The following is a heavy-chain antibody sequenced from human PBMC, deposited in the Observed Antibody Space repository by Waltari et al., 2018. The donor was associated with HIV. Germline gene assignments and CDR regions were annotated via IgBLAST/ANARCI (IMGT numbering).Heavy chain of an antibody. CDR1: GFTFSSYS. J-gene: IGHJ3*02. CDR2: ISSSSYI. D-gene: IGHD2-2*01. Sequence: EVQLVESGGGLVKPGGSLRLSCAASGFTFSSYSMNWVRQAPGKWLGWVSSISSSSYIYYADSVKGRFTISRDNAKNSLYLQMNSLRAEDTAVYYCARASPIPSDAFDIWGQGTMVTVSS. CDR3: ARASPIPSDAFDI. V-gene: IGHV3-21*01.